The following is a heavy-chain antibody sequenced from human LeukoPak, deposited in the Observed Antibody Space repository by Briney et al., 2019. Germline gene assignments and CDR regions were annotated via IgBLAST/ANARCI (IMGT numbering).Heavy chain of an antibody. CDR3: ARARGYYYYMDV. V-gene: IGHV4-4*07. CDR2: IYTTGTT. Sequence: SETLSLTCTVSGGSMKSYYWSWIRQPAGKGMEWIGRIYTTGTTNYNPSLKSRVTMSIDTSKNHFSLNLRSVTAADTAVYYCARARGYYYYMDVWGKGTTVTVSS. CDR1: GGSMKSYY. J-gene: IGHJ6*03. D-gene: IGHD3-10*01.